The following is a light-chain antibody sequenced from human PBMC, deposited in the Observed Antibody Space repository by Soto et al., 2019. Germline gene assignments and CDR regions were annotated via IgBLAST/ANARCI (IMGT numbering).Light chain of an antibody. J-gene: IGKJ1*01. CDR1: QSVRSGY. CDR3: QRYYTSPWT. V-gene: IGKV3-20*01. CDR2: GAS. Sequence: EIALTHSPDTLSMAPAQRATLSCTASQSVRSGYCAWCQQKPGRAPMCLSYGASSRATGIPDRFSGSGSGTDFTLTISRLEPEDFAVYYCQRYYTSPWTFGQGTKVDI.